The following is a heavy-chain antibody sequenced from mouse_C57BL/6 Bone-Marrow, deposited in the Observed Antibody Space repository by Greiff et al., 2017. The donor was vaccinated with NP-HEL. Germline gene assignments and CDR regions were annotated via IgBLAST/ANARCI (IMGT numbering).Heavy chain of an antibody. CDR1: GFNIKNTY. D-gene: IGHD2-4*01. CDR3: ARTGYDYDAYFDY. V-gene: IGHV14-3*01. CDR2: IDPANGNT. Sequence: EVQLQQSVAELVRPGASVKLSCTASGFNIKNTYMHWVKQRPEQGLEWIGRIDPANGNTKYAPKFQGKATITADTSSNTAYLQLSLTSEDTAIYYCARTGYDYDAYFDYWGQGTTLTVSS. J-gene: IGHJ2*01.